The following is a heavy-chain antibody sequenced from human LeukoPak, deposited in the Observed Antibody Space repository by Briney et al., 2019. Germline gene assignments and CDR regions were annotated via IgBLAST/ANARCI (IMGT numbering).Heavy chain of an antibody. CDR3: ARVVASTSIDS. CDR2: IYYSGST. CDR1: GGSISSYY. J-gene: IGHJ4*02. D-gene: IGHD2-15*01. V-gene: IGHV4-59*08. Sequence: SETLSLTCTVSGGSISSYYWSWIRQPPGKGLEWIGYIYYSGSTNYNPSLKSRVTISVDTSKNQFSLKVTSVTAADTALYYCARVVASTSIDSWGQGILVTVSS.